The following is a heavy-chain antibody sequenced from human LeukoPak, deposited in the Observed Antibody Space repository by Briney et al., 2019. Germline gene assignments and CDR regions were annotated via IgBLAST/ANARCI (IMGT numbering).Heavy chain of an antibody. CDR1: GYTFTSYA. CDR3: ARGLSSGWYPYYYYGMDV. CDR2: INAGNGNT. V-gene: IGHV1-3*01. J-gene: IGHJ6*02. D-gene: IGHD6-19*01. Sequence: ASVTVSCKASGYTFTSYAMHRVRQAPGQRLEWMGWINAGNGNTKYSQKFQGRVTITRDTSASTAYMELSSLRSEDTAVYYCARGLSSGWYPYYYYGMDVWGQGTTVTVSS.